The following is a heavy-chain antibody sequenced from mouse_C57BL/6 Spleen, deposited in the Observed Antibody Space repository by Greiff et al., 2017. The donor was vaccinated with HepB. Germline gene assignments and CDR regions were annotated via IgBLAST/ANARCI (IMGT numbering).Heavy chain of an antibody. V-gene: IGHV1-54*01. D-gene: IGHD2-14*01. Sequence: VKLQESGAELVRPGTSVKVSCKASGYAFTNYLIEWVKQRPGQGLEWIGVINPGSGGTNYNEKFKGKATLTADKSSSTAYMQLSSLTSEDSAVYFCARRAMGTTGAMDYWGQGTSVTVSS. CDR3: ARRAMGTTGAMDY. CDR1: GYAFTNYL. CDR2: INPGSGGT. J-gene: IGHJ4*01.